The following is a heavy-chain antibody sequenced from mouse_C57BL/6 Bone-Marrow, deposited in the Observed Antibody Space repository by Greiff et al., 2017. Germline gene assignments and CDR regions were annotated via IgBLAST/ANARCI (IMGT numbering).Heavy chain of an antibody. CDR2: IDPEDGDT. V-gene: IGHV14-1*01. CDR3: TLDYYGSSRYWYFDV. CDR1: GFNIKDYY. J-gene: IGHJ1*03. Sequence: EVKLMESGAELVRPGASVKLSCTASGFNIKDYYMHWVKQRPEQGLEWIGRIDPEDGDTEYAPKFQGKATMTADTSSNTAYLQLSSLTSEDTAVYDCTLDYYGSSRYWYFDVWGTGTTVTVSS. D-gene: IGHD1-1*01.